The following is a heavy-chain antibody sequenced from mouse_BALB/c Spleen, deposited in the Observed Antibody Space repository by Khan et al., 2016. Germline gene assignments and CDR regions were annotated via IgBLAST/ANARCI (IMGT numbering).Heavy chain of an antibody. CDR3: ARTARATYYAMDY. Sequence: QVQLKESGPGLVQPSQSLSITCTVSGFSLTSYGVHWVRQSPGKGLEWLGVIWSGGSTDYNAAFISRLSISKDNSKSQVFFKMKSFQANDTAIYYCARTARATYYAMDYWGQGTSVTVSS. V-gene: IGHV2-2*02. J-gene: IGHJ4*01. CDR1: GFSLTSYG. CDR2: IWSGGST. D-gene: IGHD3-1*01.